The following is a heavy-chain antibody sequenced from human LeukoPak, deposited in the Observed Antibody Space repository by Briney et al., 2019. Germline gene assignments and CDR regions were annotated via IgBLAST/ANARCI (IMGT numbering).Heavy chain of an antibody. CDR3: ARGSASLAAAGTFDY. D-gene: IGHD6-13*01. V-gene: IGHV3-48*03. CDR1: GFTFSSYE. Sequence: AGGSLRLSCAASGFTFSSYEMNWVRQAPGKGLEWVSYISSSGSTIYYADSVKGRFTISRDNAKNSLYLQMNSLRAEDTAVYYCARGSASLAAAGTFDYWGQGTLVTVSS. CDR2: ISSSGSTI. J-gene: IGHJ4*02.